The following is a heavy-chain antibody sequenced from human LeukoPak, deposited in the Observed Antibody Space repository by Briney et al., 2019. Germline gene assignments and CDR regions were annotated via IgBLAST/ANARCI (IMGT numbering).Heavy chain of an antibody. Sequence: QPGRSLRLSCAASGFSFSNYPMQWVRQAPGKGLEWVATISYDGSSRYSAASAKGRFTISRDNSKNTLSLQMNSLRVEDTAMYYCASPPGRPNGDWGQGTLVTVSS. CDR2: ISYDGSSR. J-gene: IGHJ4*02. CDR3: ASPPGRPNGD. V-gene: IGHV3-30*04. D-gene: IGHD7-27*01. CDR1: GFSFSNYP.